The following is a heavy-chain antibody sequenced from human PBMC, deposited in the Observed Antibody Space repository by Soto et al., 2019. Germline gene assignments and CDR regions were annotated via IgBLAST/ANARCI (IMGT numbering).Heavy chain of an antibody. D-gene: IGHD3-10*01. J-gene: IGHJ2*01. CDR3: AKEASVPSFGEFWFFDP. Sequence: EVQLLESGGGLVQPGGSLRLSCDGSGFTFPNYGMTWVRQAPGQGLEWVSIVSGDGFTAYYADSVKGRFTISRDNSKNTVYVQMTSLRAEDTAVYYCAKEASVPSFGEFWFFDPWGRGPPVTVSS. V-gene: IGHV3-23*01. CDR1: GFTFPNYG. CDR2: VSGDGFTA.